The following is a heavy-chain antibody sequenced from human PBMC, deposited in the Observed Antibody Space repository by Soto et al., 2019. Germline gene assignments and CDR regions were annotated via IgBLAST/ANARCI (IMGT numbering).Heavy chain of an antibody. D-gene: IGHD1-26*01. CDR1: GGSFSGYY. CDR2: INHSGST. V-gene: IGHV4-34*01. J-gene: IGHJ5*02. Sequence: SETLSLTCAVYGGSFSGYYWSWIRQPPGKWLEWIGEINHSGSTNYNPSLKSRVTISVDTSKNQFSLKLSSVTAADTAVYYCARGRVGATWFDPWGQGXLVTVYS. CDR3: ARGRVGATWFDP.